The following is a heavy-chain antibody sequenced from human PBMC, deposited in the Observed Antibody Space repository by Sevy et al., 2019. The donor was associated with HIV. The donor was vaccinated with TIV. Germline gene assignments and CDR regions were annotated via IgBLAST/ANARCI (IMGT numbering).Heavy chain of an antibody. J-gene: IGHJ4*02. CDR2: FKGKPSGGAI. D-gene: IGHD6-13*01. V-gene: IGHV3-15*01. CDR3: TTDSWSQEDYYDY. Sequence: GGSLRLSCAASGFIFTNAWMSWVRQAPGKGLEWVAHFKGKPSGGAIDYAAPVKGRFIISRDDSKNTLYLQMSSLRTEDTAVYYCTTDSWSQEDYYDYWGQGTLVTVSS. CDR1: GFIFTNAW.